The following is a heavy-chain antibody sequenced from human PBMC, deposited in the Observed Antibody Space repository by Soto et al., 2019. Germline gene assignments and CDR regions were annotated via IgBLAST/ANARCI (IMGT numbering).Heavy chain of an antibody. V-gene: IGHV1-18*01. CDR2: INTYNGYT. CDR1: GYTFTSCG. CDR3: ARDLTKGLDV. D-gene: IGHD4-4*01. J-gene: IGHJ6*02. Sequence: QVHLVQSGAEVKKPGASVKVSCKASGYTFTSCGISWVRQAPGQGLEWMGLINTYNGYTTYPQNFQGRVTMTTDTSTVTVYMELRSLTSDDTAVYYCARDLTKGLDVWGQGTTVTVSS.